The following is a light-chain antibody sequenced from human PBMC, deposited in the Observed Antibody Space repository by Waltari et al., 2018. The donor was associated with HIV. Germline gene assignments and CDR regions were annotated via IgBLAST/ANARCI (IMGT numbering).Light chain of an antibody. V-gene: IGKV3-11*01. CDR1: QSNSNY. Sequence: IVLTQSPATLSLSPGERATLSSRASQSNSNYLAWYKQKPGQAPRLLIFDASKRNTGIPARFSGSGSGTDFTLNISSLEHEDSAVYDCQHRTNWPPIWNFGAGTKVDIK. J-gene: IGKJ3*01. CDR2: DAS. CDR3: QHRTNWPPIWN.